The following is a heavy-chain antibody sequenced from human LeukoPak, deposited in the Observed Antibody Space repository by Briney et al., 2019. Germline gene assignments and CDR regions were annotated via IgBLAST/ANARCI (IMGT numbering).Heavy chain of an antibody. CDR3: VREGFFDY. CDR2: INPDGSIA. Sequence: GASLRLSCAASGFTFDDYGMSWVRQAPGKGLLWVARINPDGSIADYTDSVKGRFTISRDNVKNTLYLQMNSLRAEDTAVYYCVREGFFDYWGQGALVTVSS. J-gene: IGHJ4*02. CDR1: GFTFDDYG. V-gene: IGHV3-74*01.